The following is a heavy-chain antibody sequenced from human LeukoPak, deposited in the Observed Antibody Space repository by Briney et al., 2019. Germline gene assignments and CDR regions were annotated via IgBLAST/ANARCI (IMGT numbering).Heavy chain of an antibody. CDR2: ISAYNGNT. CDR3: ARDLVLRYFDWLPTIYYYYGMDV. D-gene: IGHD3-9*01. J-gene: IGHJ6*02. Sequence: ASVKVSCKASGYTFTDYCILWVRQAPGQGLEWMGWISAYNGNTNYAQKLQGRVTMTTDTSTSTAYMELRSLRSDDTAVYYCARDLVLRYFDWLPTIYYYYGMDVWGQGTTVTVSS. V-gene: IGHV1-18*04. CDR1: GYTFTDYC.